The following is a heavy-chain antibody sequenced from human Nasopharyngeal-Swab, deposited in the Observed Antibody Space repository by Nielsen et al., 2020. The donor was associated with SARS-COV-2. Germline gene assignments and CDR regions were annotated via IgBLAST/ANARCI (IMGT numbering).Heavy chain of an antibody. J-gene: IGHJ5*02. CDR2: FDPEDGET. D-gene: IGHD6-19*01. CDR3: ATAAVAGNAGWFDP. CDR1: GYTLTELS. V-gene: IGHV1-24*01. Sequence: ASVKVSCKVSGYTLTELSMHWVRPAPGKGLEWMGGFDPEDGETIYAQKFQGRVTMTEDTSTDTAYMELSSLRSEDTAVYYCATAAVAGNAGWFDPWGQGTLVTVSS.